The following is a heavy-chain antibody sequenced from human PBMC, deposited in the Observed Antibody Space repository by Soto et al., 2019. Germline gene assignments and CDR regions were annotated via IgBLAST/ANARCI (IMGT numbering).Heavy chain of an antibody. CDR3: ARLVVAGIRYDFDS. J-gene: IGHJ4*02. CDR2: IYWDDDK. CDR1: GFSLSSSGVG. V-gene: IGHV2-5*02. D-gene: IGHD2-15*01. Sequence: QITLKESGPTLVKPTQTLTLTCTFSGFSLSSSGVGVGWIRQPPGKALEWLTFIYWDDDKRYSPSLKSRLTITKDTSKNQVVLTLTNMDPVDTATYYCARLVVAGIRYDFDSWGQGTLLTVSS.